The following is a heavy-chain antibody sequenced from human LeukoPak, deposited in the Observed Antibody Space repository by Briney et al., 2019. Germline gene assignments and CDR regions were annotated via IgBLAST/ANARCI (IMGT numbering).Heavy chain of an antibody. V-gene: IGHV3-7*01. D-gene: IGHD3-22*01. CDR3: ARPSSSGYRGADF. J-gene: IGHJ4*02. CDR1: GFTFSSYW. CDR2: IKQDGSEK. Sequence: GGSLRLSCAASGFTFSSYWMSWVRQAPGKGLEWVANIKQDGSEKYYVDSVKGRFTISRDNAKNPLHLQMHSLRAEDTAVYYCARPSSSGYRGADFWGQGTLVTVSS.